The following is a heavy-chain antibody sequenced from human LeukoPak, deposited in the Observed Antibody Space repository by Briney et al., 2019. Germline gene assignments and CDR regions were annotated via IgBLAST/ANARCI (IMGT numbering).Heavy chain of an antibody. CDR1: GYSFTSYW. V-gene: IGHV5-51*01. D-gene: IGHD2-2*01. J-gene: IGHJ4*02. CDR2: IYPGESDT. CDR3: ARQEVPAASTYYFDY. Sequence: GESLKISCKGSGYSFTSYWIGWVRQMAGKGLVWMGIIYPGESDTRYSPSFQGQVIISADKSISTAYLQWSRLKASDTAMYYCARQEVPAASTYYFDYWGQGTLVTVSS.